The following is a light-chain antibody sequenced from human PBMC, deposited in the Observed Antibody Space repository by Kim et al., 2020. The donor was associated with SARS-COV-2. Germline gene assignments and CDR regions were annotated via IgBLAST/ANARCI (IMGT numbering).Light chain of an antibody. CDR3: QQTHSLPLS. V-gene: IGKV1D-12*01. CDR1: QDLDSY. Sequence: DIQLTQSPSSVSASVGDRVTITCRASQDLDSYLAWYQQRPGKAPKLLIYAASSLQSGVPSRFSGSESGTEFTLTITSLQPEDFATYFCQQTHSLPLSFGGGTKA. J-gene: IGKJ4*01. CDR2: AAS.